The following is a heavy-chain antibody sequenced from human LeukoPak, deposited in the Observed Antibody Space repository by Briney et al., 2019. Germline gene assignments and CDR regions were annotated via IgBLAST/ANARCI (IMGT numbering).Heavy chain of an antibody. J-gene: IGHJ6*02. CDR1: GFTFSSYA. CDR3: ARGYYDSSGYYVGYYYYGMDV. CDR2: ISSNGGST. Sequence: GGSLRLSCAASGFTFSSYAMHWVRQAPGKGLEYVSAISSNGGSTYYANSVKGRFTISRDNSKNTLYLQMGSLRAENMAVCYCARGYYDSSGYYVGYYYYGMDVWGQGTTVTVSS. D-gene: IGHD3-22*01. V-gene: IGHV3-64*01.